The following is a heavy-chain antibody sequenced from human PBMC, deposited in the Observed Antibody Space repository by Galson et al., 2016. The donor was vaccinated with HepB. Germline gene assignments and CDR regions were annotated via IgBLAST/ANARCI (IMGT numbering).Heavy chain of an antibody. J-gene: IGHJ5*02. Sequence: SVKVSCKASGYSLTELSRHWVRRAPGKGLEWMGGFDPEDGEIVYSQKFQGRVTMTEDTSTDTTFMELSSLRFEDTAVYYCATIGRITLVRDRNWFDPWGQGTLVTVSS. CDR3: ATIGRITLVRDRNWFDP. D-gene: IGHD3-10*01. CDR1: GYSLTELS. V-gene: IGHV1-24*01. CDR2: FDPEDGEI.